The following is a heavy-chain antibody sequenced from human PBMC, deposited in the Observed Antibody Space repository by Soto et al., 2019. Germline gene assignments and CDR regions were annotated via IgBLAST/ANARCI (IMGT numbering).Heavy chain of an antibody. J-gene: IGHJ6*02. Sequence: GGSLRLSCAASGFTFSSYSMNWVRQAPGKGLEWVSYISSSSSTIYYADSVKGRFTISRDNAKNSLYLQMNSLRDEDTAVYYCARDLAVAGFHYYYGMDVWGQGTTVTVSS. CDR3: ARDLAVAGFHYYYGMDV. V-gene: IGHV3-48*02. D-gene: IGHD6-19*01. CDR2: ISSSSSTI. CDR1: GFTFSSYS.